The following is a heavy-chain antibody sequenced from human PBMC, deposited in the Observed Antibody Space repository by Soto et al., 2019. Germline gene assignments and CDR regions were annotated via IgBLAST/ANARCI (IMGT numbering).Heavy chain of an antibody. J-gene: IGHJ3*02. D-gene: IGHD6-19*01. V-gene: IGHV4-34*01. CDR3: ARGPGIAVAGTLVAAFDI. CDR2: INHSGST. Sequence: QVQLQQWGAGLLKPSETLSLTCAVYGGSFSGYYWSWIRQPPGKGLEWIGEINHSGSTNYNPSLKIRVTISVDTSKNQFSLKLSSVTAADTAVYYCARGPGIAVAGTLVAAFDIWCQGTMVTVSS. CDR1: GGSFSGYY.